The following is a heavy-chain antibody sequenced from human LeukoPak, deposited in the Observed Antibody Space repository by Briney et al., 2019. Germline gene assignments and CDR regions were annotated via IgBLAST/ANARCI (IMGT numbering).Heavy chain of an antibody. CDR3: ARDVRYYYDSSGGGFDY. CDR1: GGSISSYY. CDR2: IYTSRST. J-gene: IGHJ4*02. V-gene: IGHV4-4*07. D-gene: IGHD3-22*01. Sequence: SETLSLTCTVSGGSISSYYWSWIRQPAGKGLEWIGRIYTSRSTNYNASLKSRVTMSVDTSTNQFSLKLRSVTAADTAVYYCARDVRYYYDSSGGGFDYWGQGTLVTVSS.